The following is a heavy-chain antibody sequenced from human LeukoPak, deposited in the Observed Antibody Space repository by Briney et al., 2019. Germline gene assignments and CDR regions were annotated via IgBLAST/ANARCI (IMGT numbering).Heavy chain of an antibody. CDR2: INPNSGGT. V-gene: IGHV1-2*06. CDR1: GYTFTGYY. CDR3: ARGYCSGGSCYSVENWFDP. J-gene: IGHJ5*02. D-gene: IGHD2-15*01. Sequence: GASVKVSCKAAGYTFTGYYMFWVRQAPGQGLEWMGRINPNSGGTNYAQKFQGRVTMTRDTSISTAYMELSRLRSDDTAVYYCARGYCSGGSCYSVENWFDPWSQGTLVTVSS.